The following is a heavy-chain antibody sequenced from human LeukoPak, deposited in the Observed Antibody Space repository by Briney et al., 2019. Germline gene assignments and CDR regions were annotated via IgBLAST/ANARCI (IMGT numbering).Heavy chain of an antibody. CDR3: AREGSSSLGAFDI. Sequence: PSETLSLTCSVSGDSISSGSSYWGWIRQPPGKGLEWIGSVYSSGTTYYNPSLKSRVTISVDTSKSQFSLKLSSVTAADTAVYYCAREGSSSLGAFDIWGQGTMVTVSS. CDR2: VYSSGTT. J-gene: IGHJ3*02. D-gene: IGHD6-6*01. CDR1: GDSISSGSSY. V-gene: IGHV4-39*07.